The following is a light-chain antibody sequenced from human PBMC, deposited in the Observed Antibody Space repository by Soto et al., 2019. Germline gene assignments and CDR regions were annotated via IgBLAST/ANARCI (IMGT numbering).Light chain of an antibody. CDR1: QRFGSSN. CDR3: QQYGNSPWT. V-gene: IGKV3-20*01. J-gene: IGKJ1*01. Sequence: EIMLTQSPGTLSLSTGERGTLSCRASQRFGSSNLAWYQQKPGQAPRLLIYSTSSRATGIPDRFSGTGSGTDFTLTISRLEPEDFAVYYCQQYGNSPWTFGQGTKVDIK. CDR2: STS.